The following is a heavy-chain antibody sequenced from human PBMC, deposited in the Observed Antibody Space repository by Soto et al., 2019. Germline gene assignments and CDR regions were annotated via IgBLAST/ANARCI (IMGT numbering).Heavy chain of an antibody. V-gene: IGHV4-30-2*01. D-gene: IGHD5-12*01. CDR3: AAGGGLPRYY. CDR1: GGTLSSGGYS. CDR2: IYHSGST. Sequence: SVTLSLTCAVAGGTLSSGGYSWSWIRQPPGKGLEWIGYIYHSGSTYYNPSLKSRVTISVDRSKNQFSLKLSSVTAADTAVYYCAAGGGLPRYYWGQGTLVTVSS. J-gene: IGHJ4*02.